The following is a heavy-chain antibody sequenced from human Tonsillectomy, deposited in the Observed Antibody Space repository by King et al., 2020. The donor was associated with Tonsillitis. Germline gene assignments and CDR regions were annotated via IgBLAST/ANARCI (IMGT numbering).Heavy chain of an antibody. V-gene: IGHV3-23*04. J-gene: IGHJ4*02. CDR1: GFTFSRYA. Sequence: VQLVESGGALVQPGGSQRLSCAASGFTFSRYAMTWVRQAPGKGLECVSAICGSAGSTYYADSVKGRFTISRDNSRNTLYLQMNSLRAEDTAVYYCAKLGFSSGWYGYFDYWGQGTLVTVSS. CDR2: ICGSAGST. D-gene: IGHD6-19*01. CDR3: AKLGFSSGWYGYFDY.